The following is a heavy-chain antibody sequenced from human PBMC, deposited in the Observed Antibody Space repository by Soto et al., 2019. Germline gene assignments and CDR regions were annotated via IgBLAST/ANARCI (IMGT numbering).Heavy chain of an antibody. CDR1: GFTFSGSA. CDR2: IRSKANSYAT. V-gene: IGHV3-73*01. Sequence: GGSLRLSCAASGFTFSGSAMHWVRQASGKGLEWVGRIRSKANSYATAYAASVKGRFTISRDDSKNTAYLQMNSLKTEDTAVYYCTRLGAYGSGAKNQNLNDYWGQGTLVTVSS. CDR3: TRLGAYGSGAKNQNLNDY. J-gene: IGHJ4*02. D-gene: IGHD3-10*01.